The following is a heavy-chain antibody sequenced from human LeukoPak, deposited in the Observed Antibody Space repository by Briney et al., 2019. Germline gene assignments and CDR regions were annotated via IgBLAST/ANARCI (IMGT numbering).Heavy chain of an antibody. Sequence: PGGSLRLSCAASGFTFSSYGMHWVRQAPGKGLEWVAVISYDGSNKYYADSVKGRFTISRDNSKNTLYLQMNSLRAEDTAVYYCAKGTTVVTLYYFDYWGQGTLVTVSS. V-gene: IGHV3-30*18. CDR1: GFTFSSYG. J-gene: IGHJ4*02. CDR3: AKGTTVVTLYYFDY. CDR2: ISYDGSNK. D-gene: IGHD4-23*01.